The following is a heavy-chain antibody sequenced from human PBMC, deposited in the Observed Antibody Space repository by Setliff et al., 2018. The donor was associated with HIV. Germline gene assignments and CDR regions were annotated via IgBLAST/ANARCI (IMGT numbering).Heavy chain of an antibody. CDR1: GYTFTDYY. V-gene: IGHV1-2*02. CDR3: ASGKGVRGVIITGGLDV. CDR2: INPKSGGT. D-gene: IGHD3-10*01. Sequence: ASVKVSCKASGYTFTDYYMHWVRQAPGQGLEWMGWINPKSGGTNSALKFQGRVTMTRDTSISTAYMELSRLRSDDTAVYYCASGKGVRGVIITGGLDVWGKGTTVTVSS. J-gene: IGHJ6*04.